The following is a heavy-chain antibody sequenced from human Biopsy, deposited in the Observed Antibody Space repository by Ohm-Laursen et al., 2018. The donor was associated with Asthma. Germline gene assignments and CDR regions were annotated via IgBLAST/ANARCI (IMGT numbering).Heavy chain of an antibody. CDR1: GYTFINYA. V-gene: IGHV1-3*01. J-gene: IGHJ4*02. Sequence: ASVKVSCKASGYTFINYAIHWVRQAPGQRLEWMGWINAGNGNTKYSQKFQGRVTITRDTSASTAYMDLSSLRSEDTAVYYCARAQDYYDSRGYYRSFDYWGQGTLVTVSS. D-gene: IGHD3-22*01. CDR3: ARAQDYYDSRGYYRSFDY. CDR2: INAGNGNT.